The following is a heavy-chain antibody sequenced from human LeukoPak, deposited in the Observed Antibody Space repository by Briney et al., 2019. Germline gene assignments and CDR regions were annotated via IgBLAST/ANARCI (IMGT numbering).Heavy chain of an antibody. CDR1: GYTFTRYG. D-gene: IGHD2-15*01. CDR3: ARDFFHGHCAGLSCFLLDY. V-gene: IGHV1-18*01. Sequence: ASVKVSCKASGYTFTRYGISWVRQAPGQGREGMGWISANNGDTNSAQKFQDRVTMTTDTSTRTAYMELRSLRSDDTAVYYCARDFFHGHCAGLSCFLLDYWGQGSLVTVSS. J-gene: IGHJ4*02. CDR2: ISANNGDT.